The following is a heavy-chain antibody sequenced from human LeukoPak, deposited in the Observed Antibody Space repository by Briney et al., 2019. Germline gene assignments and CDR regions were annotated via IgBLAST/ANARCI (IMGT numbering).Heavy chain of an antibody. Sequence: PSETLSLTCAVYGGSFSGYYWSWIRQPPGKGLEWIGEINHSGSTNYNPSLKSRVTISVDTTKNQFSLKLSSVTAADTAVYYCARGRGYSYGPLDYWGQGTLVTVSS. CDR2: INHSGST. CDR3: ARGRGYSYGPLDY. CDR1: GGSFSGYY. V-gene: IGHV4-34*01. J-gene: IGHJ4*02. D-gene: IGHD5-18*01.